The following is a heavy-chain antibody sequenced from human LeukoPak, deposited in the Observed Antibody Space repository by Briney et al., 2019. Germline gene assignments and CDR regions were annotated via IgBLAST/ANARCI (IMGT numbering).Heavy chain of an antibody. CDR2: INSDGSST. Sequence: PGGSLRLSCAASGFSFSSYWMHWVRQAPGKGLVWVSRINSDGSSTSYADSVKGRFTISRDNAKNTLYLQMNSLRAEDTAVYYCARDQGRVEDYDILTGYYPGYYYGMDVWGQGTTVTVSS. CDR3: ARDQGRVEDYDILTGYYPGYYYGMDV. J-gene: IGHJ6*02. V-gene: IGHV3-74*01. D-gene: IGHD3-9*01. CDR1: GFSFSSYW.